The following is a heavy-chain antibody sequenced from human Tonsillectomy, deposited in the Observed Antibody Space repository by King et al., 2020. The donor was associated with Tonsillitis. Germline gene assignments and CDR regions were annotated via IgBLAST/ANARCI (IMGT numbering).Heavy chain of an antibody. CDR2: IYFSGST. V-gene: IGHV4-59*01. D-gene: IGHD3-10*01. Sequence: QMQLQESGPGLVKPSETLSLTCTVSGVSINRYYWSWIRQPPGKGLEWIGYIYFSGSTSYNPSLKSRVTISLDTSKNEFYLKLSSVTAADTAVYYCAREAGITMGRGIIRTHNWFDPWGQGTLVTVPS. J-gene: IGHJ5*02. CDR3: AREAGITMGRGIIRTHNWFDP. CDR1: GVSINRYY.